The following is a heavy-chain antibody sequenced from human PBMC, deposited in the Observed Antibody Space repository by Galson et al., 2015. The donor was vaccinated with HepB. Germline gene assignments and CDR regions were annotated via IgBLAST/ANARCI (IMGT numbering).Heavy chain of an antibody. V-gene: IGHV4-31*03. CDR2: IYYSGSS. CDR1: GGSISSGGYY. D-gene: IGHD3-10*01. CDR3: ARDGSGSYFGMDV. J-gene: IGHJ6*02. Sequence: TLSLTCTVSGGSISSGGYYWSWIRQHPGKGLEWIGYIYYSGSSYYNPSLKSRVTISVDTSKNQFSLKLSSVIAADTAVYYCARDGSGSYFGMDVWGQGTTVTVSS.